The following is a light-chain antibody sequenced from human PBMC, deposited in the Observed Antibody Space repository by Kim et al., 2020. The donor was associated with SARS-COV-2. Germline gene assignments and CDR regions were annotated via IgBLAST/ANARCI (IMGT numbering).Light chain of an antibody. V-gene: IGKV3-15*01. CDR1: QSVSSN. J-gene: IGKJ4*01. CDR2: GAS. CDR3: QQYNNWLGLT. Sequence: EIVMTQSPATLSVSPGERATLSCRASQSVSSNLAWYQQKPGQAPRLLIYGASTRATGIPARFSGSGSGTEFTLTISSLQSEDFAVYYSQQYNNWLGLTFGGGTKVDIK.